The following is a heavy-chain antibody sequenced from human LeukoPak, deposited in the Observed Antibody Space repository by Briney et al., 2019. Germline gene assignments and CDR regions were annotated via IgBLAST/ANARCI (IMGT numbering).Heavy chain of an antibody. V-gene: IGHV4-59*11. CDR1: DDSFSSHY. Sequence: SETLSLTCAVSDDSFSSHYWTWIRQPPGKGLEWIGYISYIGSTNYNPSLKSRVTISIDTSRNRFSLRLSSVTAADTAVYYCARDLVTVTKGFDIWGQGTMVSVSS. D-gene: IGHD4-17*01. CDR2: ISYIGST. CDR3: ARDLVTVTKGFDI. J-gene: IGHJ3*02.